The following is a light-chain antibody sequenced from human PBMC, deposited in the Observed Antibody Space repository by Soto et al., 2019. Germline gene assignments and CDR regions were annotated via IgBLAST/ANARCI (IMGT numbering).Light chain of an antibody. Sequence: EIVLTQSPGTLSLSPGERATLSCRASQSVSSSYLAWYQQKPGQAPRLLIYGASSRATGIPDRFSGSGSGTHFTVTISRLEPEDFAVYYCQSYGSSPCNFGGGTQVEI. V-gene: IGKV3-20*01. CDR1: QSVSSSY. CDR3: QSYGSSPCN. J-gene: IGKJ4*01. CDR2: GAS.